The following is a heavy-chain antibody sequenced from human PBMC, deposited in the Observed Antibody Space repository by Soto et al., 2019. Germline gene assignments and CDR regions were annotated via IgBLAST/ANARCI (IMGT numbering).Heavy chain of an antibody. D-gene: IGHD1-7*01. CDR3: ARDEGYKWNYGGSWFDP. V-gene: IGHV1-18*01. J-gene: IGHJ5*02. CDR2: ISAYNGNT. Sequence: QVQLVQSGAEVKKPGASVKVSCKASGYTFTSYGISWVRQAPGQGLEWMGWISAYNGNTNYAQKLQGRVTMTTDTTTSTAYRERRSLRSDDTAVYYCARDEGYKWNYGGSWFDPWGQGTLVTVSS. CDR1: GYTFTSYG.